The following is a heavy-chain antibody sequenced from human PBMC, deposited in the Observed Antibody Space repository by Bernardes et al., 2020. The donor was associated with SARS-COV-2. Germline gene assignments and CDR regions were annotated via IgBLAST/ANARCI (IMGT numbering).Heavy chain of an antibody. CDR3: ARDLVIAAADDYYYYGMDV. CDR2: INTNTGNP. CDR1: GYTFTSYA. J-gene: IGHJ6*02. D-gene: IGHD6-13*01. V-gene: IGHV7-4-1*02. Sequence: ASVKVSCKASGYTFTSYAMNWVRQAPGQGLEWMGWINTNTGNPTYAQGFTGRFVFSLDTSVSTAYLQISSLKAEDTAVYYCARDLVIAAADDYYYYGMDVWGQGTTVTVSS.